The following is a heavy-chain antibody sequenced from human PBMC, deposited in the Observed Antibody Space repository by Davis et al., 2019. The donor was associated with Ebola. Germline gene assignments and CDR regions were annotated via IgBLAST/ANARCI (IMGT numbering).Heavy chain of an antibody. CDR3: ARDPPVSMGSDAFDV. D-gene: IGHD2-8*01. Sequence: GGSLRLSCLASGFTFGSYNMNWVRQTPGKGLKWVSYISTSGSTIYYVDSVKGRFTISRDNAKNSLYLQMNSLRDEDTAVYYCARDPPVSMGSDAFDVWGRGTMVTVSS. J-gene: IGHJ3*01. V-gene: IGHV3-48*02. CDR2: ISTSGSTI. CDR1: GFTFGSYN.